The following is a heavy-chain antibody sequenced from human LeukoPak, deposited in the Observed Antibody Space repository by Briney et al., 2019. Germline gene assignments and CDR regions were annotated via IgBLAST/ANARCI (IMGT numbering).Heavy chain of an antibody. D-gene: IGHD2-8*01. V-gene: IGHV3-23*01. CDR2: ISGSGGSK. J-gene: IGHJ3*02. CDR3: AKRTDTNGNRGGALDI. CDR1: GFTFSHYA. Sequence: PGGSLRLSCAASGFTFSHYAMSWVRQAPGKGLEWVSGISGSGGSKYYADSVKGRFTISRDNSKNTLYLQMNSLRAEDTAVYYCAKRTDTNGNRGGALDIWGQGTMVAVSS.